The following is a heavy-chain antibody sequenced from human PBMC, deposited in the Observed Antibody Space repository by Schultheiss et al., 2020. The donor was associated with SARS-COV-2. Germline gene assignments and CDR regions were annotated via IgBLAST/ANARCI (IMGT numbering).Heavy chain of an antibody. D-gene: IGHD4-17*01. CDR1: GFTFSNYA. V-gene: IGHV3-30-3*01. CDR2: ISYDGSNK. J-gene: IGHJ4*02. Sequence: GGSLRLSCAASGFTFSNYAMHWVRQAPGKGLEWVAVISYDGSNKYYADSVKGRFTISRDNSKNTLYLQMNSLRAEDTAVYYCARGRIDGDYFDYWGQGTLVTVSS. CDR3: ARGRIDGDYFDY.